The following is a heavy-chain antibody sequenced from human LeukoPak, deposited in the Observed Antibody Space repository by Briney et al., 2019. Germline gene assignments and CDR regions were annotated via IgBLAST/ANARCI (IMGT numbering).Heavy chain of an antibody. CDR2: IRYGGSNT. D-gene: IGHD6-19*01. CDR3: AKVSLEQLLVPYLDY. J-gene: IGHJ4*02. CDR1: GFTFSSYG. Sequence: GGSLRLSCAASGFTFSSYGMGWVRQAPGKGLEWVAFIRYGGSNTYYADSVKGRFTISRDNSKNTLYLQMNSLRAEDAAVYYCAKVSLEQLLVPYLDYWGQGTLVTVSS. V-gene: IGHV3-30*02.